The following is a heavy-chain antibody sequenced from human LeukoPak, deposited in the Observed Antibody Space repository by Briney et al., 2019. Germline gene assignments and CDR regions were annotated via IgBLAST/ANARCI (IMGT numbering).Heavy chain of an antibody. CDR3: ARVDFWSGYYRDY. CDR2: IYYSGST. CDR1: GVSISSGSYY. Sequence: PSETLSLTCSVSGVSISSGSYYWGWIRQPPGKGLEWIGSIYYSGSTYYNPSLKSRVTISVDTSKNQFSLKLSSVTAADTAVYYCARVDFWSGYYRDYWGQGTLVTVSS. V-gene: IGHV4-39*07. J-gene: IGHJ4*02. D-gene: IGHD3-3*01.